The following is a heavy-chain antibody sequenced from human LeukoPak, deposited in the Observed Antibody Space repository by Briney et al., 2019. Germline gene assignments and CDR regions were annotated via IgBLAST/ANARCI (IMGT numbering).Heavy chain of an antibody. CDR2: ISGSSSYI. Sequence: GGSLRLSCAASGFTFSSYSLNWVRQAPGKGLEWVSSISGSSSYIYYADSVKGRFTISRHNAKNSLYLQMNSLRAEDTAVYYCARDSPYGGYFDLWGRGTLVTVSS. CDR1: GFTFSSYS. CDR3: ARDSPYGGYFDL. D-gene: IGHD4-17*01. V-gene: IGHV3-21*01. J-gene: IGHJ2*01.